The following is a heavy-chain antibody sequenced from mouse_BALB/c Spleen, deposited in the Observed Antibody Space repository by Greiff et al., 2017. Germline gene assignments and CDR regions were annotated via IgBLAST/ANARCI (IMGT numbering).Heavy chain of an antibody. Sequence: EVQLVESGPGLVKPSQSLSLTCSVTGYSITSGYYWNWIRQFPGNKLEWMGYISYDGSNNYNPSLKNRISITRDTSKNQFFLKLNSVTTEDTATYYCARDQNYRYWFAYWGQGTLVTVSA. CDR3: ARDQNYRYWFAY. D-gene: IGHD2-14*01. CDR2: ISYDGSN. J-gene: IGHJ3*01. CDR1: GYSITSGYY. V-gene: IGHV3-6*02.